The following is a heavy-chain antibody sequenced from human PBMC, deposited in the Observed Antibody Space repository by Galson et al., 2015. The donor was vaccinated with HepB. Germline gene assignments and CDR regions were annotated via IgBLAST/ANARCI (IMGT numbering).Heavy chain of an antibody. CDR3: ARVGDIGGYDFSTDY. J-gene: IGHJ4*02. D-gene: IGHD5-12*01. Sequence: SVKVSCKASGYTFTSYGISWVRQAPGQGLEWMGWISAYNGNTNYAQKLQGRVTMTTDTSTSTAYMELRSLRSDDTAVYYCARVGDIGGYDFSTDYWGQGTLVTVSS. CDR2: ISAYNGNT. CDR1: GYTFTSYG. V-gene: IGHV1-18*01.